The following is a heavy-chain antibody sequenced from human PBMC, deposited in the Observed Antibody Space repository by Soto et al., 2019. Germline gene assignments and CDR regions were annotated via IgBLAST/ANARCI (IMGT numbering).Heavy chain of an antibody. Sequence: GGSLRLSCAASGFTFSSYGMHWVRQAPGKGLEWVAVISYDGSNKYYADSVKGRFTISRDNSKNTLYLQMNSLRAEDTAVYYCAKDGGVVVVAATYFDSWGQGTLVTVSS. CDR2: ISYDGSNK. J-gene: IGHJ4*02. V-gene: IGHV3-30*18. CDR1: GFTFSSYG. CDR3: AKDGGVVVVAATYFDS. D-gene: IGHD2-15*01.